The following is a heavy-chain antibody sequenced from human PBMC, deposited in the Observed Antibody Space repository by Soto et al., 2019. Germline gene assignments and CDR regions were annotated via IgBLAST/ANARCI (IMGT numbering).Heavy chain of an antibody. V-gene: IGHV1-46*03. CDR2: INPSGGST. Sequence: GASVKVSCKASGYSFTNFHTHWVRQAPGQGLEWMGIINPSGGSTSYAQKFQGRVTMTRDTSTSTVYMELSSLRSEDTAVYYCARPLDSGIAARPDLDYWGQGTLATVSS. J-gene: IGHJ4*02. CDR1: GYSFTNFH. CDR3: ARPLDSGIAARPDLDY. D-gene: IGHD6-6*01.